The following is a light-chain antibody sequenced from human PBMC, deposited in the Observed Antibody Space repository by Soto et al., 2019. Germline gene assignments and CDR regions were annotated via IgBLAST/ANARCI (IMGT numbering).Light chain of an antibody. V-gene: IGKV1-6*01. CDR1: QGIRND. Sequence: AIQMTQSPSSLSASVGDGVTITCRASQGIRNDLGWYQQKPGKAPKLLIYAASSLQSGVPSRFSGSGSGTDFTLTISSLQHEDFATYYCLQDYNYPLTFGGGTKVEIK. J-gene: IGKJ4*01. CDR2: AAS. CDR3: LQDYNYPLT.